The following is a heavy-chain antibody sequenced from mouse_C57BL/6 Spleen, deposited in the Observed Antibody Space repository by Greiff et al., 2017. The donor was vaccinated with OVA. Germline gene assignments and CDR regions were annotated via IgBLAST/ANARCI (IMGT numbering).Heavy chain of an antibody. J-gene: IGHJ3*01. CDR2: IWGGGST. CDR3: AKHDYYGSPFAY. CDR1: GFSLTSSG. V-gene: IGHV2-9*01. D-gene: IGHD1-1*01. Sequence: VKVVESGPGLVAPSQSLSITCTVSGFSLTSSGVDWVRQPPGKGLEWLGVIWGGGSTNYNSALMSRLSISKDNSKSQVFLKMNSLQTDDTAMYYCAKHDYYGSPFAYWGQGTLVAVSA.